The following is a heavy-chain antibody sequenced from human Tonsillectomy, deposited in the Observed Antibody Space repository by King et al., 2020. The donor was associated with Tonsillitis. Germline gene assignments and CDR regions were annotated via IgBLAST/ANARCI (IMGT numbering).Heavy chain of an antibody. V-gene: IGHV1-69*04. CDR3: AREYCSSTSCYRNYYYYYGMDV. CDR1: GGTFSSYA. D-gene: IGHD2-2*02. Sequence: QLVQSGAEVKKHGSSVKVSCKASGGTFSSYAISWVRQAPGQGLEWMGRIIPILGIANYAQKFQGRVTITADKSTSTAYMELSSLGSEDTAVYYCAREYCSSTSCYRNYYYYYGMDVWGQGTTVTVSS. J-gene: IGHJ6*02. CDR2: IIPILGIA.